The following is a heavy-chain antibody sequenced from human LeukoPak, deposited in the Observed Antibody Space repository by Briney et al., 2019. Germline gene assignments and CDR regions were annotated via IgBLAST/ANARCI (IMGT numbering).Heavy chain of an antibody. D-gene: IGHD1-26*01. CDR3: ARDSSGYGGSWYFDL. CDR1: GGSISSYY. Sequence: SETLSLTCTVSGGSISSYYWSWIRQPPGKGLEWIGYIYYSGSTKYNPSLKSRFTISGDTPKNQFSLKLSSVTAADTAVYYCARDSSGYGGSWYFDLWGRGTLVTVSS. V-gene: IGHV4-59*01. J-gene: IGHJ2*01. CDR2: IYYSGST.